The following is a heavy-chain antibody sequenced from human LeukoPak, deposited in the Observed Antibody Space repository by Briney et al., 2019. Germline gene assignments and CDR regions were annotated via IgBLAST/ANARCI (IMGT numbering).Heavy chain of an antibody. CDR3: ARSDYDSSGYLYYYYMDV. CDR1: GGSFSGYY. Sequence: SETPSLTCAVYGGSFSGYYWSWLRQPPGKGLEWIGEINHSGSTNYNPSLKGRVTISVDRSKSQFSLKLSSVTAADTAVSYCARSDYDSSGYLYYYYMDVWGKGTTVTVSS. D-gene: IGHD3-22*01. J-gene: IGHJ6*03. CDR2: INHSGST. V-gene: IGHV4-34*01.